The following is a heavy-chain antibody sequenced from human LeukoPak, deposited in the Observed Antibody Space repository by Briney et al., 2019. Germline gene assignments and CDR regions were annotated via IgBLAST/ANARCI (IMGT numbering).Heavy chain of an antibody. CDR1: GFIFSHYG. Sequence: GRSLRLSCAASGFIFSHYGMHWVRQAPGKGLEWVAVIWSDATNRFYGASVKGRFTISRDNSQNTVFLQMNSLRAEDTAIYYCARDAQRGFDYSNSLEYWGHGTLVTVFS. CDR2: IWSDATNR. D-gene: IGHD4-11*01. J-gene: IGHJ4*01. V-gene: IGHV3-33*01. CDR3: ARDAQRGFDYSNSLEY.